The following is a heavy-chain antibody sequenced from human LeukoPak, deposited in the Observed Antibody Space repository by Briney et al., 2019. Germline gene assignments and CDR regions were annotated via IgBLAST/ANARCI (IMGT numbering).Heavy chain of an antibody. D-gene: IGHD2-8*01. V-gene: IGHV1-69*01. CDR1: GGTFISYA. CDR2: IIPIFGTA. CDR3: ARNADCTNGVCYTFDY. J-gene: IGHJ4*02. Sequence: GASVKVSCKASGGTFISYAISWVRQAPGQGLEWMGGIIPIFGTANYAQKFQGRVTITADESTSTAYMELSSLRSGDTAVYYCARNADCTNGVCYTFDYWGQGTLVTVSS.